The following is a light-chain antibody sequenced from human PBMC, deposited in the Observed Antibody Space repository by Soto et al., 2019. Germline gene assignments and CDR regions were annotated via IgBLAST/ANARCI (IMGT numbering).Light chain of an antibody. Sequence: QSVLTQPPSVSAAPGQRITISCSGSGSNIGGFSVSWYQQLPGTAPKLLIYDNDKRPSGIPDRFSGSKSGTSATLAITTRQTGDEAHYFCGAWDNTQSWVFGPGTKVTVL. V-gene: IGLV1-51*01. CDR3: GAWDNTQSWV. CDR1: GSNIGGFS. J-gene: IGLJ1*01. CDR2: DND.